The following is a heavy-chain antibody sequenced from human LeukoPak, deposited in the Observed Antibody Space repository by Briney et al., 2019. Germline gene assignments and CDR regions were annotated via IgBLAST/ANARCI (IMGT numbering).Heavy chain of an antibody. J-gene: IGHJ6*02. CDR1: GGSISSSSYY. CDR3: ALHPPMATIPNNYYGMDV. CDR2: IYYSGST. V-gene: IGHV4-39*01. D-gene: IGHD5-24*01. Sequence: SETLSLTCTVSGGSISSSSYYWGWIRQPPGKGLEWIGRIYYSGSTYYNPSLKSRVTISVDTSKNQFSLKLSSVTAADTAVYYCALHPPMATIPNNYYGMDVWGQGTTVTVSS.